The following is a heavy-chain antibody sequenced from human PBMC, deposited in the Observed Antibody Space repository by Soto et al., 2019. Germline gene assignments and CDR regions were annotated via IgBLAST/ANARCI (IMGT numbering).Heavy chain of an antibody. V-gene: IGHV1-69*01. Sequence: QVQLVQSGAEVKKPGSSVKVSCKASGGNFTSYAISWERQAPGQGLEFMGGIVPLFGTTNYAYKFRGRVTVTADESTSTVYMEMSSLRSEDTAVYYCAKASGRSWYNWFDPWGQGTLVTVST. CDR3: AKASGRSWYNWFDP. CDR1: GGNFTSYA. D-gene: IGHD6-13*01. J-gene: IGHJ5*02. CDR2: IVPLFGTT.